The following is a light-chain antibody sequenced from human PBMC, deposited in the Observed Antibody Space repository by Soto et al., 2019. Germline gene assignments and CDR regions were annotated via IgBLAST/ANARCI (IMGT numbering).Light chain of an antibody. CDR2: AAS. J-gene: IGKJ5*01. V-gene: IGKV1-9*01. Sequence: DIQLTQSPSFLSASVGDRVTITCRASQAIDTYLAWYQQKPGKAPKLLIYAASLLQSGVPSRFSGSGSETDCPLTINNLQPEDFTSYYCQQLNSFPFIFGQGTRLEIK. CDR3: QQLNSFPFI. CDR1: QAIDTY.